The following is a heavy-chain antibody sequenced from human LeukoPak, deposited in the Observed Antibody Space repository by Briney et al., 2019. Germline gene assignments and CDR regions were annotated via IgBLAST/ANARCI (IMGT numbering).Heavy chain of an antibody. J-gene: IGHJ3*02. CDR3: AKLPMVRGVTQNAFDI. V-gene: IGHV3-30*02. Sequence: GGSLRLSCAASGFTFSSYGMHWVRQAPGKGLEWVVFIRYDGSNKYYADSVKGRLTISRDNSKNTLYLQMNSLRAEDTAVYYCAKLPMVRGVTQNAFDIWGQGTMVTVSS. CDR1: GFTFSSYG. D-gene: IGHD3-10*01. CDR2: IRYDGSNK.